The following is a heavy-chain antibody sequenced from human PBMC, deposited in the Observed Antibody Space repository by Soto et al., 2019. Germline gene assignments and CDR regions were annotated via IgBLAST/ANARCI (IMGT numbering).Heavy chain of an antibody. CDR2: IYPGDSDT. J-gene: IGHJ6*02. Sequence: GESLKISCQGSGYSFASYWIGWVRQMPGKDLEWMGIIYPGDSDTRYSPPFQGQVTISADKSLRTAYLQWTSLKASDTALYYCARTRSFTLGFYYDGMDVWGQGTTVTVSS. CDR3: ARTRSFTLGFYYDGMDV. CDR1: GYSFASYW. V-gene: IGHV5-51*01. D-gene: IGHD6-6*01.